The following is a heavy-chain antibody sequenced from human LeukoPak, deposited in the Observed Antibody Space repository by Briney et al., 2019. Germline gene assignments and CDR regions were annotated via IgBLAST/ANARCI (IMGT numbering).Heavy chain of an antibody. D-gene: IGHD3-10*01. CDR1: GFTFSSYA. Sequence: GGSLRLSCAASGFTFSSYAMHWVRQAPGKGLEWVAVISYDGSNKYYADSVKGRFTISRDNSKNTLYLQMNSLRAEDTAVYYCARDTSSGSGKQISWYFDLWGRGTLVTVSS. J-gene: IGHJ2*01. CDR2: ISYDGSNK. V-gene: IGHV3-30-3*01. CDR3: ARDTSSGSGKQISWYFDL.